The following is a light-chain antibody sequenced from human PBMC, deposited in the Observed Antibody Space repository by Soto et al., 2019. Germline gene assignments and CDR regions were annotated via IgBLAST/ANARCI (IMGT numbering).Light chain of an antibody. J-gene: IGKJ3*01. V-gene: IGKV3-20*01. CDR1: QSVSSSY. CDR3: QQFGTSALVT. Sequence: EIVLTQSPGTLSLSPGERATLSCRASQSVSSSYLAWYQQKPGQAPRLLIYGDRFSGSGSGTDLTLTISRLEPEDFAVYYCQQFGTSALVTFGPGTKVDIK. CDR2: G.